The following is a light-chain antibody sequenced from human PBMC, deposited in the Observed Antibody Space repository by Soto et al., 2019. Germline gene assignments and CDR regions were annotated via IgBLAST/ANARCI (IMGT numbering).Light chain of an antibody. CDR3: QQYGSSPPIT. CDR2: GAS. J-gene: IGKJ4*01. CDR1: QSVSSSY. V-gene: IGKV3-20*01. Sequence: EIVLTQSPGTLSLSPGERDTHSCRASQSVSSSYLAWYQQKPGQAPRLLIYGASSSATGIPDRFSGSGSGTDFTLTISILEPEDFAVYYCQQYGSSPPITFGGGTKVDIK.